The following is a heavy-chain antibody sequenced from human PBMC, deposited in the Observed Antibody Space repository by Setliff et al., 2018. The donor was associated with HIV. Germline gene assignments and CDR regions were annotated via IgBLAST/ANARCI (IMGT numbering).Heavy chain of an antibody. Sequence: LSLTCTVSGGSVSSYYWSWIRQPPGKGLEWIGYIYYNGNTNYNPSLKSRVTISVDTSKNQLSLKLSSVTAADTAVYYCAREIYGGNSRPFDYWGQGTLVTVSS. D-gene: IGHD4-17*01. J-gene: IGHJ4*02. CDR3: AREIYGGNSRPFDY. CDR1: GGSVSSYY. CDR2: IYYNGNT. V-gene: IGHV4-59*02.